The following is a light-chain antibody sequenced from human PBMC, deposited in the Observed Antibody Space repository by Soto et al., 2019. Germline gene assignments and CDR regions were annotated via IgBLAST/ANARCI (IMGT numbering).Light chain of an antibody. CDR2: EVS. CDR1: SSDVGGYKY. J-gene: IGLJ2*01. CDR3: SSYTSSSTKV. Sequence: QSALTQPASVSGSPGQSITISCTGTSSDVGGYKYVSWYQRHPGKAPKLMIYEVSHRSSGVSNRFSGSKSGNTASLTISGLQAEDEADYYCSSYTSSSTKVFGGWTKLTVL. V-gene: IGLV2-14*01.